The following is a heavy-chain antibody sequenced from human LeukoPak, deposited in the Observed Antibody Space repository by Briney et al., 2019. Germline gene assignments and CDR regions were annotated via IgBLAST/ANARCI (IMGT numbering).Heavy chain of an antibody. J-gene: IGHJ6*02. Sequence: AGGSLRPSCAASGFILRDFYMTWVRQAPGTGLEWVATINQDGSAEYYVDSVKGRFTMSRDNAKNSVYLQMDSLRAEETAVYYCARSVGASNNYFYYGMDVWGQGTTVTVSS. CDR2: INQDGSAE. V-gene: IGHV3-7*01. D-gene: IGHD1-26*01. CDR3: ARSVGASNNYFYYGMDV. CDR1: GFILRDFY.